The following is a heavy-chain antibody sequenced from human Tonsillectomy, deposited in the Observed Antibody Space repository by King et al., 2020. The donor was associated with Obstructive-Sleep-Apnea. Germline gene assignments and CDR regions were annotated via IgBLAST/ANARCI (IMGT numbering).Heavy chain of an antibody. V-gene: IGHV5-51*01. CDR2: IYPGDSDT. CDR1: GYSFTSYW. Sequence: QLVQSGAEVKKPGESLKISCKGSGYSFTSYWIGWVRQMPGKGLEWMGIIYPGDSDTRYSPSFQSQVTISADKSISTAYLQWSSLKASDTAMYYCAILNIDIVVVPAIPDAFDIWGQGTMITVSS. J-gene: IGHJ3*02. CDR3: AILNIDIVVVPAIPDAFDI. D-gene: IGHD2-2*01.